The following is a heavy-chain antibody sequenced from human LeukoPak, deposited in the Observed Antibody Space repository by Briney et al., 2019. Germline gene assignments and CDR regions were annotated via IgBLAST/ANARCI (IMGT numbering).Heavy chain of an antibody. J-gene: IGHJ6*02. CDR1: GFTFSSYA. V-gene: IGHV3-9*01. CDR2: ISWNSGSI. Sequence: GGSLRLSCAASGFTFSSYAMSWVRQAPGKGLEWVSGISWNSGSIGYADSVKGRFTISRDNAKNSLYLQMNSLRAEDTALYHCAKDMGATGIYYGMDVWGQGTTVTVSS. D-gene: IGHD7-27*01. CDR3: AKDMGATGIYYGMDV.